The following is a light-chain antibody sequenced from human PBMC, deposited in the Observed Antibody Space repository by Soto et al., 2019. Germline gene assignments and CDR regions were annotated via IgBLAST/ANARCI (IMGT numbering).Light chain of an antibody. Sequence: QSVLTQPPSASGTPGQTATISCSGSSSNIGSNYVYWYQQHPGKAPKLMIYDVSKRPSGVPDRFSGSKSGNTASLTISGLQAEDEADYYCCSYAGSYTLYVFGTGTKVTVL. CDR2: DVS. CDR3: CSYAGSYTLYV. V-gene: IGLV2-11*01. CDR1: SSNIGSNY. J-gene: IGLJ1*01.